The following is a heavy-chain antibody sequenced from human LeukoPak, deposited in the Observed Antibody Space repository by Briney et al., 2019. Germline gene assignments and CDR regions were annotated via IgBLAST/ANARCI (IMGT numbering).Heavy chain of an antibody. CDR2: IINDGDNK. J-gene: IGHJ6*02. CDR3: AKDRLFGSGLNGPHYYYGMDV. Sequence: GGSLRLSCAASDFSFSNYGMHWVRQAPGKGLEWVAVIINDGDNKHYAESVKGRFTISRDNSNNMLYLQMNSLRPEDTAVYYCAKDRLFGSGLNGPHYYYGMDVWGQGTTVTVSS. D-gene: IGHD1-26*01. CDR1: DFSFSNYG. V-gene: IGHV3-30*18.